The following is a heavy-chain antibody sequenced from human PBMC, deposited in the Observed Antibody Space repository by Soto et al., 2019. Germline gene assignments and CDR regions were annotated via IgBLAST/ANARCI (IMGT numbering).Heavy chain of an antibody. J-gene: IGHJ4*02. CDR1: GASISRYY. Sequence: SETLSLTCTVSGASISRYYWSWIRQSPGKGLEWIGYLYNTGSTIYNPSLKSRVTISVDTSKNQFSLKLTSVTAADTAVYHCARDKITGLFDYWGQGTLVTVSS. CDR2: LYNTGST. CDR3: ARDKITGLFDY. D-gene: IGHD2-8*02. V-gene: IGHV4-59*12.